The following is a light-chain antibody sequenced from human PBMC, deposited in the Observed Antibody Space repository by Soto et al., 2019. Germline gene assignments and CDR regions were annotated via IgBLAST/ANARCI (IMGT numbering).Light chain of an antibody. CDR2: DAS. CDR3: QQRSNWPPVIT. CDR1: QSFSSY. V-gene: IGKV3-11*01. J-gene: IGKJ5*01. Sequence: EIVLTQSPATLSLSPGERATLSCTASQSFSSYLAWYQQKPGQAPRLLIYDASKRATGIPARFSVRGSGSDFTLTITSLEPENFAVYYCQQRSNWPPVITFGQGTRLEIK.